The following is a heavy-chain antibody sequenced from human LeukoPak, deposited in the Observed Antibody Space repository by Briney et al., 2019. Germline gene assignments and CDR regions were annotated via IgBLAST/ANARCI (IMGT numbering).Heavy chain of an antibody. D-gene: IGHD3-3*01. J-gene: IGHJ4*02. CDR1: GFTFSSYA. CDR2: ISYDGSNK. CDR3: ASRSDFWSGPSDY. V-gene: IGHV3-30-3*01. Sequence: PGGSLRLSCAASGFTFSSYAMHWVRQAPGKGLEWVAVISYDGSNKYYADSVKGRFTISRDNAKNSLYLQMNSLRAEDTAVYYCASRSDFWSGPSDYWGQGTLVTVSS.